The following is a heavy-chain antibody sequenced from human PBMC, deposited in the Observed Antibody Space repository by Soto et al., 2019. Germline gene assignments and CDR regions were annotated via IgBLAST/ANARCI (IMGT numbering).Heavy chain of an antibody. CDR3: ARGPPFGY. D-gene: IGHD3-10*01. V-gene: IGHV4-30-2*01. J-gene: IGHJ4*02. Sequence: SETLSLTCAVSGGSISSGGYSWSWIRQPPGKGLEWIGYIYHSGSTYYNPSLKSRVTISVDRSKNQFSLKLSSVTAADTAVYYCARGPPFGYWGQGTLVTVSS. CDR2: IYHSGST. CDR1: GGSISSGGYS.